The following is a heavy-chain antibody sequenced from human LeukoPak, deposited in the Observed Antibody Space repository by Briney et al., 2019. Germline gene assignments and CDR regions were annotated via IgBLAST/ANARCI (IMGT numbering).Heavy chain of an antibody. Sequence: GGSLRLSCAVSGFTFSDYYMSWIRQAPGKGLEWVSAISDSGGSTYYADSVKGRFTISRDNSKNTLYLQMNSLRAEDTAIYYCAKRDTTYWGQGTLVTVSS. CDR2: ISDSGGST. CDR1: GFTFSDYY. CDR3: AKRDTTY. D-gene: IGHD1-26*01. V-gene: IGHV3-23*01. J-gene: IGHJ4*02.